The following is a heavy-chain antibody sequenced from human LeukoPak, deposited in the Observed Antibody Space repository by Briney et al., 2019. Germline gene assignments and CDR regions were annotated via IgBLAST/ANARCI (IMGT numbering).Heavy chain of an antibody. CDR3: ARGRQEGYFDY. Sequence: GGSLRLSCAASGFTFSSYSMNWVRQAPGKGLEWVSSISSSSSYIYYADSVKGRFTISRDNAKNSLYLQMNSLRVEDTAVYYCARGRQEGYFDYWGQGTLVTVSS. J-gene: IGHJ4*02. D-gene: IGHD5-24*01. V-gene: IGHV3-21*01. CDR2: ISSSSSYI. CDR1: GFTFSSYS.